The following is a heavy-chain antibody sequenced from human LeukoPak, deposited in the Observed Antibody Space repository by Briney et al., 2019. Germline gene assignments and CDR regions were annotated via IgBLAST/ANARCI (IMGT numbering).Heavy chain of an antibody. CDR3: AELGITMIGGV. CDR2: ISGSGGST. D-gene: IGHD3-10*02. Sequence: GGSLSLSCAASGFTFSSYAMSWVRQAPGKGLEWVSAISGSGGSTYYADSVKGRFTISRDNAKNSLYLQMNSLRAEDTAVYYCAELGITMIGGVWGKGTTVTISS. V-gene: IGHV3-23*01. J-gene: IGHJ6*04. CDR1: GFTFSSYA.